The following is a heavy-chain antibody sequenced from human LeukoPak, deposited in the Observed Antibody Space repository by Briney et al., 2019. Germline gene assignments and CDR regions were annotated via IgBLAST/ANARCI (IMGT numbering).Heavy chain of an antibody. V-gene: IGHV3-48*04. J-gene: IGHJ4*02. CDR1: GFTFSSYS. D-gene: IGHD2-8*01. Sequence: GGALRLSCAASGFTFSSYSMNWVRQAPGKGLEWVSYISSSSSTIYYADSVKGRFTISRDNAKNSLYLQMNSLRAEDTAVYYCAREGGFVLTVHGTSSLGELNSDFDYWGQGTLVTVSS. CDR3: AREGGFVLTVHGTSSLGELNSDFDY. CDR2: ISSSSSTI.